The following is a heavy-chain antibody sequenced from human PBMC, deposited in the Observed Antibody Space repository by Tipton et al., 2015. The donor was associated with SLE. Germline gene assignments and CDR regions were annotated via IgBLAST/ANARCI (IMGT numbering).Heavy chain of an antibody. D-gene: IGHD6-19*01. J-gene: IGHJ3*02. CDR3: ARGCTIAVAGYDAFDI. Sequence: LRLSCAASGFTFSSYAMHWVRQAPGKGLEWIGEIYHSGSTNYNPSLKSRVTISVDTSKNQFSLKLSSVTAADTAVYYCARGCTIAVAGYDAFDIWGQGTMVTVSS. CDR2: IYHSGST. CDR1: GFTFSSYA. V-gene: IGHV4-34*01.